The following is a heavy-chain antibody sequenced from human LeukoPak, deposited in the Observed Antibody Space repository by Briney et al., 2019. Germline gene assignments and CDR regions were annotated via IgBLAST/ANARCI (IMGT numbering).Heavy chain of an antibody. CDR3: ARDLFHPSYCSSTSCYTGGGDYYYGMDV. J-gene: IGHJ6*02. CDR1: GFTFSSYA. CDR2: ISYDGSNK. V-gene: IGHV3-30*04. Sequence: PGGSPRLSCAASGFTFSSYAMHWVRQAAGKGLEWVAVISYDGSNKYYADSVKGRFTISRDNSKNTLYLQMNSLRAEDTAVYYCARDLFHPSYCSSTSCYTGGGDYYYGMDVWGQGTTVTVSS. D-gene: IGHD2-2*02.